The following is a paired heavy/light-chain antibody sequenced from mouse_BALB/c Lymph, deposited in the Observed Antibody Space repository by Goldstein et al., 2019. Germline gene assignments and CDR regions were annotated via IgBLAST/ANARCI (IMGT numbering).Heavy chain of an antibody. CDR2: IRNKANGYTT. V-gene: IGHV7-3*02. CDR3: ARDNRGNYDY. CDR1: GFTFTDYY. Sequence: EVKLVESGGGLVQPGGSLRLSCATSGFTFTDYYMSWVRQPPGKALEWLGFIRNKANGYTTEYSASVKGRFTISRDNSQSILYLQMNTLRAEDSATYYCARDNRGNYDYWGQGTTLTVSS. D-gene: IGHD2-1*01. J-gene: IGHJ2*01.
Light chain of an antibody. CDR3: QNGHSFPWT. Sequence: DIVMTQSPATLSVTPGDRVSLSCRASQSISDYLHWYQQKSHESPRLLIKYASQSISGIPSRFSGSGSGSDFTLSINSVEPEDVGVYYCQNGHSFPWTFGGGTKLEIK. CDR1: QSISDY. CDR2: YAS. J-gene: IGKJ1*01. V-gene: IGKV5-39*01.